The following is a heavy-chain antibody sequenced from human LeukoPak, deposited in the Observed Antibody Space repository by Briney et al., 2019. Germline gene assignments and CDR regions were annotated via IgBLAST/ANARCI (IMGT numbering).Heavy chain of an antibody. CDR1: GGSFSGYY. Sequence: SETLSLTCAVYGGSFSGYYWSWIRQPPGKGLEWIGYIYYSGSTNYNPTLKSRVTISVDTSKNQFSLKLSSVTAADTAVYYCARGVIVATIMSSMGFDYWGQGTLVTVSS. V-gene: IGHV4-59*01. D-gene: IGHD5-12*01. CDR3: ARGVIVATIMSSMGFDY. J-gene: IGHJ4*02. CDR2: IYYSGST.